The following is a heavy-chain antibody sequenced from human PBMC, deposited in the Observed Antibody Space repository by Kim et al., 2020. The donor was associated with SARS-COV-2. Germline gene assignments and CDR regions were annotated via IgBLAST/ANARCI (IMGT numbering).Heavy chain of an antibody. CDR3: ARDNIENGGITMVRGVIIGGRFDY. J-gene: IGHJ4*02. CDR1: GGTFSSYA. V-gene: IGHV1-69*13. CDR2: IIPIFGTA. Sequence: SVKVSCKASGGTFSSYAISWVRQAPGQGLEWMGGIIPIFGTANYAQKFQGRVTITADESTSTAYMELSSLRSEDTAVYYCARDNIENGGITMVRGVIIGGRFDYWGQGTLVTVSS. D-gene: IGHD3-10*01.